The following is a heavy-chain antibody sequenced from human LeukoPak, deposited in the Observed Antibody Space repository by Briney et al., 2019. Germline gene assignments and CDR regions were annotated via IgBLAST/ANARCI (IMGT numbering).Heavy chain of an antibody. J-gene: IGHJ2*01. Sequence: SETLSLTCTVSGGSISSYYWSWIRQPPGKGLEWIGYIYYSGSTNYNPSLKSRVTISVDTSKNQFSLKLSSVTAADTAVYYCARLRYSSSWYRGGWYFDLWGRGTLVTVSS. CDR1: GGSISSYY. V-gene: IGHV4-59*01. CDR3: ARLRYSSSWYRGGWYFDL. CDR2: IYYSGST. D-gene: IGHD6-13*01.